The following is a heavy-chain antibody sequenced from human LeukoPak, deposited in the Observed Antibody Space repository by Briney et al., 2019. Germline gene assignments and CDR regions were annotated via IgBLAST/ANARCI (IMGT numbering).Heavy chain of an antibody. D-gene: IGHD6-25*01. CDR3: ARQIEGGIAAGEGFDP. CDR1: GYSFTSYW. Sequence: GESLKISCKGSGYSFTSYWIGWVRQMPGKGLEWMGIIYPGDSDTRYSPSFQGQVTISADKSISTAYLQWSSLKASDTATYYCARQIEGGIAAGEGFDPWGQGTLVTVSS. J-gene: IGHJ5*02. V-gene: IGHV5-51*01. CDR2: IYPGDSDT.